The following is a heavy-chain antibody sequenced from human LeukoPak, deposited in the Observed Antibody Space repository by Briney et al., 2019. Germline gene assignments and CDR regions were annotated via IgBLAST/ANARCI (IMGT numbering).Heavy chain of an antibody. CDR1: VGSISSYH. CDR3: ARLGAVLTSVNWFAP. D-gene: IGHD4-23*01. Sequence: SETLSLTCTVSVGSISSYHWNWIRQPPGKGLECMGEINHSGSTYYNSSLKSRLTMSVDPSSNQCSLKLTPVTAADTALQYFARLGAVLTSVNWFAPWGQGNLVTVSS. CDR2: INHSGST. V-gene: IGHV4-34*01. J-gene: IGHJ5*02.